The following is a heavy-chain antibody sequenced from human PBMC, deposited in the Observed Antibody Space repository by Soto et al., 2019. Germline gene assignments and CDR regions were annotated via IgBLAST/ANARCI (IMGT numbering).Heavy chain of an antibody. J-gene: IGHJ5*01. D-gene: IGHD1-26*01. CDR1: GHSVSSSSVT. CDR2: TYYRSKWYN. Sequence: PSETLSLTCAISGHSVSSSSVTWNWIRQSPSRGLEWLGRTYYRSKWYNDYAESVKSRITINPDTSKNQFSLHLNSVTPEDTAVYYCVRLIGNSWLDFWGQGTLVTVSS. CDR3: VRLIGNSWLDF. V-gene: IGHV6-1*01.